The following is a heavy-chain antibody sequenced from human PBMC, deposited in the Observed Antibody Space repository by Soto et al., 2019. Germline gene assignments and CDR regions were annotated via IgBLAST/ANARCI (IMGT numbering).Heavy chain of an antibody. CDR3: ARGYCNGGSCYSRFFDY. CDR1: SGSISSYY. CDR2: IYYSGST. D-gene: IGHD2-15*01. Sequence: PSETLSLTCTVSSGSISSYYWSWIRQPPGKGPEWIGYIYYSGSTNYNPSLKSRVTISVDTSKNQFSLKLSSVTAADTAVYYCARGYCNGGSCYSRFFDYWGQGTLVTVSS. J-gene: IGHJ4*02. V-gene: IGHV4-59*08.